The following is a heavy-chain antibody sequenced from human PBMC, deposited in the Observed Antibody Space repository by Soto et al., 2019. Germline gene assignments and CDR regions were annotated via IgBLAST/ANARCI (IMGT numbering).Heavy chain of an antibody. J-gene: IGHJ4*02. Sequence: SETLSLTCGVSGHSISSDYYWGWIRQPPGKGLEWIGSIYHSGSTYDNPSLKSRVTISVATSKNQFSLKLSSVTAADTAVYYCARASLGYSHGPFEYWGQGTLVTVSS. V-gene: IGHV4-38-2*01. D-gene: IGHD5-18*01. CDR1: GHSISSDYY. CDR3: ARASLGYSHGPFEY. CDR2: IYHSGST.